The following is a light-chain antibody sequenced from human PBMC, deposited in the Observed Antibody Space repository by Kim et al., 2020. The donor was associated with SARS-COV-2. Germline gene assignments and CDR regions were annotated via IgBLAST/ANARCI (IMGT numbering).Light chain of an antibody. J-gene: IGKJ1*01. CDR2: AAS. V-gene: IGKV3-20*01. CDR1: QSVSSSY. Sequence: SPGERATLSGRASQSVSSSYLAWYQQRPGQAPSLLIYAASSRATGIPDRFSGSGSGTDFTLTISRLEPEDFAVYYCQQYGSSPRTFGQGTKVDIK. CDR3: QQYGSSPRT.